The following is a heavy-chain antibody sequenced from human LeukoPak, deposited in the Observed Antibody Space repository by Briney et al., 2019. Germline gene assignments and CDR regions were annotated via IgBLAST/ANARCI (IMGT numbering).Heavy chain of an antibody. J-gene: IGHJ6*03. CDR2: IYVTGST. CDR1: GGSIGTYY. V-gene: IGHV4-59*08. CDR3: ARQIGGGIEDMDV. Sequence: SETLSLTCIVSGGSIGTYYWSWIRQSPGKGLEWIGYIYVTGSTRYNPYLQSRVTISVDTSRNQFFLKMSSVTAPDPAVYYCARQIGGGIEDMDVWGTGTKVTVSS. D-gene: IGHD3-16*02.